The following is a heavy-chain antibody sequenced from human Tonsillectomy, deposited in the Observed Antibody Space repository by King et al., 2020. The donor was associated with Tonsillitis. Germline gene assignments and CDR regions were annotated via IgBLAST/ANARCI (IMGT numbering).Heavy chain of an antibody. CDR3: TTSQFVI. D-gene: IGHD3-10*01. J-gene: IGHJ3*02. Sequence: VQLVESGGGLVKPGGSLRLSCAASGCTFSKALMSWVRQAQGKGLEWVGRIKSKTVGGTTDYAAPVKGRFTISRDDSKNTLYLQMISLKTEDTAVYYCTTSQFVIWGQGTMVTVSS. V-gene: IGHV3-15*01. CDR1: GCTFSKAL. CDR2: IKSKTVGGTT.